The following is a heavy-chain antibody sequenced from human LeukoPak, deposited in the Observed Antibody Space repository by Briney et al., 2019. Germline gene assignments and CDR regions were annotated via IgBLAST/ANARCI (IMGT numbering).Heavy chain of an antibody. J-gene: IGHJ6*03. Sequence: GGSLRLSCAASGFTFSSYDMHWVRQATGKGLEWVSAIGTAGDTYYPGSVKGRFTISRENAKNSLYLQMNSLRAGDTAVYYCAGGPTALDYYYYMDVWGKGTTVTVSS. V-gene: IGHV3-13*01. CDR3: AGGPTALDYYYYMDV. CDR2: IGTAGDT. CDR1: GFTFSSYD.